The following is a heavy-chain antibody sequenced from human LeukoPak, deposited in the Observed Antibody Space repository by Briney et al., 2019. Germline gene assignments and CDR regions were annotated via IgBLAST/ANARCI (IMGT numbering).Heavy chain of an antibody. CDR1: GFTFSSYW. D-gene: IGHD3-10*01. V-gene: IGHV3-7*01. J-gene: IGHJ4*02. CDR2: IKQDGSEK. CDR3: AHSLAPPYGSGSYYRVYYFNY. Sequence: GGSLRLSCAASGFTFSSYWMSWVRQAPGKGLEWVANIKQDGSEKYYVDSVKGRFTISRDNAKNSLYLQMNSLRAEDTAVYYCAHSLAPPYGSGSYYRVYYFNYWGQGTLVTVSS.